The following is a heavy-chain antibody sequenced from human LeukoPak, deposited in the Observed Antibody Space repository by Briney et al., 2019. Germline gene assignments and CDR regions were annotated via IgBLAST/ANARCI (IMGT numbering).Heavy chain of an antibody. Sequence: GGSLRLSCAASGFTFSSYWMHWVRQAPGKGLVWVSRINSDGSSTSYADSVKGRFTISRDNAKNTLYLQMNSPRAEDTAVYYCARDVDMRSANWFDPWGQGTLVTVSS. V-gene: IGHV3-74*01. CDR1: GFTFSSYW. CDR3: ARDVDMRSANWFDP. CDR2: INSDGSST. J-gene: IGHJ5*02. D-gene: IGHD3-9*01.